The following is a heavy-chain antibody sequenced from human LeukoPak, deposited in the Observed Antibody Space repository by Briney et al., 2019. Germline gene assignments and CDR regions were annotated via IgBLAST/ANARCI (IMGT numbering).Heavy chain of an antibody. Sequence: PGGSLRLSCAASGRTFSNNAMKWVRQAPGKGLEWVSTISGPGGSTYYGDSVKGRFTTSRDNSKNTVCLQMNSLRADDTAIYYCAKGDDGYYYYMDVWGKGTTVTVSS. J-gene: IGHJ6*03. D-gene: IGHD4-17*01. CDR3: AKGDDGYYYYMDV. CDR2: ISGPGGST. V-gene: IGHV3-23*01. CDR1: GRTFSNNA.